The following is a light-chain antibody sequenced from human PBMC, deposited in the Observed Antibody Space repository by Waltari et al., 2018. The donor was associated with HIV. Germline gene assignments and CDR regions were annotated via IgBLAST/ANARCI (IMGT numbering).Light chain of an antibody. CDR2: DVT. Sequence: QSALTQPPSASGSPGQSVATPCTGSSNDIGTYNFVSWYQHHPGKAPKLLIYDVTRRPPGIPDRFSGTKSGYTASLTVSDLQVEDEADYYCVSYTEKDTFLLFGGGTKLAV. V-gene: IGLV2-8*01. J-gene: IGLJ2*01. CDR1: SNDIGTYNF. CDR3: VSYTEKDTFLL.